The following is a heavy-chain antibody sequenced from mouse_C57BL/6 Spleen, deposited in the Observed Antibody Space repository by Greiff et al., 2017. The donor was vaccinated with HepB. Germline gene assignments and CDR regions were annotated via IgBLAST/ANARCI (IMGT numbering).Heavy chain of an antibody. V-gene: IGHV5-4*01. CDR1: GFTFSSYA. Sequence: EVKVVESGGGLVKPGGSLKLSCAASGFTFSSYAISWVRQTPEKRLEWVATISDGGSYTYYPDNVKGRFTISRDNAKNNLYLQMSHLKSEDTAMYYCAREGGSFAYWGQGTLVTVSA. D-gene: IGHD1-1*02. CDR2: ISDGGSYT. J-gene: IGHJ3*01. CDR3: AREGGSFAY.